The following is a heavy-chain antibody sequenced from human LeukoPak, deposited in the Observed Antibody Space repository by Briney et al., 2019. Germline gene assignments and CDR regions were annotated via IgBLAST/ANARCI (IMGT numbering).Heavy chain of an antibody. V-gene: IGHV1-2*02. D-gene: IGHD3-3*01. CDR2: INPNSGGT. Sequence: ASVKVSCKASGYTFTGYYMHWVRQAPGQGLEWMGWINPNSGGTNYAQKLQGRVTMTTDTSTSTAYMELRSLRSDDTAVYYCARGEITIFGVVRYGMDVWGQGTTVTVSS. CDR1: GYTFTGYY. CDR3: ARGEITIFGVVRYGMDV. J-gene: IGHJ6*02.